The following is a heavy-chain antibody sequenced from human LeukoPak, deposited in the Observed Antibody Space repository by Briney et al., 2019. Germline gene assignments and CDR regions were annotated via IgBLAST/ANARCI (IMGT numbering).Heavy chain of an antibody. CDR2: ISAYNGNT. CDR1: GYTFTSYG. D-gene: IGHD6-13*01. J-gene: IGHJ5*02. CDR3: ARDTLSSSWPKNWFDP. Sequence: VASVKVSCKASGYTFTSYGISWVRQAPGQGLEWMGWISAYNGNTNYAQKLQGRVTMTTDTSTSTAYMELRSLRSDDTAVYYCARDTLSSSWPKNWFDPWGQETLVTVSS. V-gene: IGHV1-18*01.